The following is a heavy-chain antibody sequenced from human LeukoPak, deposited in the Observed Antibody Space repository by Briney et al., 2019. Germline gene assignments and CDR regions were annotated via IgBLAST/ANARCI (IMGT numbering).Heavy chain of an antibody. J-gene: IGHJ4*02. D-gene: IGHD1-20*01. CDR2: IRYDGSKK. CDR1: GFTFSNYG. Sequence: GGSLRLSCAASGFTFSNYGMHWVRQAPGKWLEWVAFIRYDGSKKYYADSVKGRFTISRDNSKNTLYLQMNSLRAEDTAAYYCAKVARFNWNDRFDYWGQGTLVTVSS. CDR3: AKVARFNWNDRFDY. V-gene: IGHV3-30*02.